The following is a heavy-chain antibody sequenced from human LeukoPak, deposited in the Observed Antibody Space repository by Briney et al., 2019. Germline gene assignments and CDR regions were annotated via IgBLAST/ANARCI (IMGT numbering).Heavy chain of an antibody. CDR2: INHSGST. Sequence: SETLSLTCAVYGGSFSGYYWSWIRQPPGKGLEWIGKINHSGSTNYNPSLKSRVTISVDTSKNQFSLKLSSVTAADTAVYYCARGHYDFWSGYCYYFDYWGQGTLVTVSS. V-gene: IGHV4-34*01. J-gene: IGHJ4*02. CDR3: ARGHYDFWSGYCYYFDY. D-gene: IGHD3-3*01. CDR1: GGSFSGYY.